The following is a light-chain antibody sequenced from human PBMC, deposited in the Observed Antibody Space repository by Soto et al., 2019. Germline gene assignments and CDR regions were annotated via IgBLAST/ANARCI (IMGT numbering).Light chain of an antibody. V-gene: IGKV3-20*01. CDR3: QQYGSSPIT. Sequence: EIVLTQSPGTLSLSPGERATLXXRASQSVSSSYLAWYQQKPGQAPRXXIYGASSRATGIPDRFSGSGSGTDFTLTISRLEPEDFAVYYCQQYGSSPITFGQGTRLEIK. CDR2: GAS. J-gene: IGKJ5*01. CDR1: QSVSSSY.